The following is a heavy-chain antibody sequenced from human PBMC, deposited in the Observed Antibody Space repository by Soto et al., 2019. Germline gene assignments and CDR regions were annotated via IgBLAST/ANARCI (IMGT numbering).Heavy chain of an antibody. Sequence: QVQLVQSGAEVKKPGASVKVSCKASGYTFTSYDINWVRQATGQGLEWMGWMNPNSGNTGYAQKFQGRVTMTRNTSTRTAYMELSSLRSEDTAVYYCAREMSAAGTGWFDPWGQGNLVTVSS. CDR2: MNPNSGNT. J-gene: IGHJ5*02. CDR1: GYTFTSYD. V-gene: IGHV1-8*01. CDR3: AREMSAAGTGWFDP. D-gene: IGHD6-13*01.